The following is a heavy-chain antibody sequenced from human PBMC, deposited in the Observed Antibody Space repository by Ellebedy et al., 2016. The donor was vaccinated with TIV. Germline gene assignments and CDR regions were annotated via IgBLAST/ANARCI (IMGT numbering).Heavy chain of an antibody. CDR1: GGSISSHY. CDR2: IYYSGST. V-gene: IGHV4-59*08. D-gene: IGHD5-12*01. CDR3: ARMTSRGFSTPAY. J-gene: IGHJ4*02. Sequence: SETLSLXCSVSGGSISSHYWSWIRQPPGKGLEWIGHIYYSGSTTYNPPLKSRVSILVDTSKNQLSLKLRSVTDADTAIYYCARMTSRGFSTPAYWGQGTLVTVSS.